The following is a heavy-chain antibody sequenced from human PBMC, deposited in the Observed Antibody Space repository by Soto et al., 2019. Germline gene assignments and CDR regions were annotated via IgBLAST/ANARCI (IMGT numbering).Heavy chain of an antibody. V-gene: IGHV3-73*01. D-gene: IGHD3-10*01. CDR3: TRLISAAQDY. CDR1: GFVFKDSS. Sequence: EVLLVESGGGLVQPGGSLKLSCAASGFVFKDSSIHWVRQASGKGLEWVGRIRDRAFSYATAYPASVKGRFTISRDDSTNTAYLQMNSLKTEDTAIYYCTRLISAAQDYWGQGTLVTVSS. J-gene: IGHJ4*02. CDR2: IRDRAFSYAT.